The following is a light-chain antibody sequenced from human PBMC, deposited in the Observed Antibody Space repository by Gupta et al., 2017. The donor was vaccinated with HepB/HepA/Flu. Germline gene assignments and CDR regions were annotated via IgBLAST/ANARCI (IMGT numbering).Light chain of an antibody. CDR3: QQDCSSPHT. CDR1: QSVSSSY. Sequence: EIVLTQSPGTLSLSPGERATLSCTASQSVSSSYLAWYQQKPGQAPRLLIYGASSRATGLPDSFSGSGSGTDFTLTISRLEPEDFAVYYCQQDCSSPHTFGQGTKLEIK. CDR2: GAS. V-gene: IGKV3-20*01. J-gene: IGKJ2*01.